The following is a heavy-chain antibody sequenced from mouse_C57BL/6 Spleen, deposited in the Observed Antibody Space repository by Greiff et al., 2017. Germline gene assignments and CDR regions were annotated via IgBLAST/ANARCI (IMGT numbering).Heavy chain of an antibody. CDR1: GFTFSSYG. CDR3: ARQGVITTVVATYYYAMDY. V-gene: IGHV5-6*01. CDR2: ISSGGSYT. D-gene: IGHD1-1*01. J-gene: IGHJ4*01. Sequence: EVQLVESGGDLVKPGGSLKLSCAASGFTFSSYGMSWVRQTPDKRLEWVATISSGGSYTYYPDSVKGRFTISRDNAKNTLYLQMSSLKSEDTAMYYCARQGVITTVVATYYYAMDYWGQGTSVTVSS.